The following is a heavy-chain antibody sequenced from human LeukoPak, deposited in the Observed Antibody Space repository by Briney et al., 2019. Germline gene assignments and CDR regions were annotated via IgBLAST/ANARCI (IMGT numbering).Heavy chain of an antibody. CDR3: ARKTGFDP. J-gene: IGHJ5*02. Sequence: GPSVKVSCKASGYTLTSYDINWVRQATGQGLEWMGWMNLNSGNTGYAQKFQGRVTMTTNTSISTAYMALSSLRSEDTAVYYCARKTGFDPWGQGTLVTVSS. CDR1: GYTLTSYD. V-gene: IGHV1-8*01. D-gene: IGHD1-14*01. CDR2: MNLNSGNT.